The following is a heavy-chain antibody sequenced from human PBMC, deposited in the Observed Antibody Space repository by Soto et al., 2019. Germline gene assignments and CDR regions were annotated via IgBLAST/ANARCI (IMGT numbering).Heavy chain of an antibody. CDR1: GDTFSFYT. V-gene: IGHV1-69*02. CDR3: ATSSGSGYRAFDY. Sequence: QVQLVQSGAELKKPGSSVKVSCKASGDTFSFYTINWVRQAPGLGLEWMGRVNPILSMSNYAQKFQGRVTMTADKSTSTAYMEWSSLRSEDTPVYYCATSSGSGYRAFDYWGQGALVTVSS. J-gene: IGHJ4*02. D-gene: IGHD3-10*01. CDR2: VNPILSMS.